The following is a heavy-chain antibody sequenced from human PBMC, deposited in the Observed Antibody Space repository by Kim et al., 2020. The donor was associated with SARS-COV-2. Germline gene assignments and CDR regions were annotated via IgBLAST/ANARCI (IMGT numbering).Heavy chain of an antibody. CDR3: ARSSSTSCPCYYMDV. CDR2: INSDGSST. Sequence: GSLRLSCAASGFTFSTYWMYWVRQAPGKGLVLVSRINSDGSSTNYADSVKGRFTISRDNAKNTLYLQMNSLRAEDTAVYYCARSSSTSCPCYYMDVWGKGTTVTVSS. CDR1: GFTFSTYW. V-gene: IGHV3-74*01. J-gene: IGHJ6*03. D-gene: IGHD2-2*01.